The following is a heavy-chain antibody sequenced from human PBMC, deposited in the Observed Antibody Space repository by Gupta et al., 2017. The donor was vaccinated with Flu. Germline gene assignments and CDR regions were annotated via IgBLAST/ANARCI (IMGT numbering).Heavy chain of an antibody. V-gene: IGHV3-23*01. J-gene: IGHJ4*02. CDR1: GFTFSSYA. D-gene: IGHD6-13*01. CDR3: AKDQRPAAAGLKPYYFDY. CDR2: ISGSGGST. Sequence: EVQLLESGGGLVQPGGSLRLSCAASGFTFSSYAMSWVRQAPGKGLEWVSAISGSGGSTYYADSVKGRFTISRDNSKNTLYLQMNSLRAEDTAVYYCAKDQRPAAAGLKPYYFDYWGQGTLVTVSS.